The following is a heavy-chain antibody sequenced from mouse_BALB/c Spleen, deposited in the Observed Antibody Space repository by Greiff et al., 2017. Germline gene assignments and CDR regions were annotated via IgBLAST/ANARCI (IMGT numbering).Heavy chain of an antibody. CDR3: ARDYYDYAMDY. J-gene: IGHJ4*01. CDR1: GFTFSDYY. Sequence: EVQRVESGGGLVKPGGSLKLSCAASGFTFSDYYMYWVRQTPEKRLEWVATISDGGSYTYYPDSVKGRFTISRDNAKNNLYLQMSSLKSEDTAMYYCARDYYDYAMDYWGQGTSVTVSS. CDR2: ISDGGSYT. D-gene: IGHD1-1*01. V-gene: IGHV5-4*02.